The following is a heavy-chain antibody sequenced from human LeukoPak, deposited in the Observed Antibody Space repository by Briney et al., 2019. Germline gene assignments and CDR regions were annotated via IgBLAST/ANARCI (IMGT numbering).Heavy chain of an antibody. CDR2: IYHSGST. CDR1: GGSISSGGYS. V-gene: IGHV4-30-2*06. D-gene: IGHD3-10*01. CDR3: ARERSMVRGLSWFDP. J-gene: IGHJ5*02. Sequence: SETLSLTCAVSGGSISSGGYSWSWVRQSPGKGLEWIGYIYHSGSTYCNPSLKSRVTISVDTSKNQFSLKLSSVTAADTAVYYCARERSMVRGLSWFDPWGQGTLVTVSS.